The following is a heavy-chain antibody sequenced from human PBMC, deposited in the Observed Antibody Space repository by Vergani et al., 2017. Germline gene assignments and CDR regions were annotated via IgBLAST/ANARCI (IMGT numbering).Heavy chain of an antibody. CDR3: ARDGNYYDSSGYYVHYYGMDV. Sequence: QVQLVETGGGVVQPGRSLRLSCAASGFTFSSYGMHWVRQAPGKGLEWVAVIWYDGSNKYYADSVKGRFTISRDNSKNTLYLQMNSLRAEDTAVYYCARDGNYYDSSGYYVHYYGMDVWGQGTTVTVSS. CDR1: GFTFSSYG. V-gene: IGHV3-33*01. CDR2: IWYDGSNK. D-gene: IGHD3-22*01. J-gene: IGHJ6*02.